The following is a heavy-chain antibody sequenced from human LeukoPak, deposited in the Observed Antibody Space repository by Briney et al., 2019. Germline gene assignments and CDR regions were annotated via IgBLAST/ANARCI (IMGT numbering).Heavy chain of an antibody. CDR2: ISSSSSYI. D-gene: IGHD3-22*01. J-gene: IGHJ4*02. Sequence: GGSLRLSCAASGFTFSSYSMNWVRQAPGKGLEWVSSISSSSSYIYYADSVKGRFTISRDHSKNTLSLQMNSLRSEDTAVYYCAKTPGGYYYPFDYWGQGTLVTVSS. V-gene: IGHV3-21*03. CDR3: AKTPGGYYYPFDY. CDR1: GFTFSSYS.